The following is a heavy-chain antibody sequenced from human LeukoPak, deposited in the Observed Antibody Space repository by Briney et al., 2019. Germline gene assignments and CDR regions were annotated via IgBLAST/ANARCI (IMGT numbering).Heavy chain of an antibody. Sequence: PSETLSLTCSVSGGSISSSSHYWDWIRQPPGEGLEWIGSIYYSGSTYYNPSLKSRVTISVDTSKNQFSLKLISVTAADTAVYYCAREDTGGLDYWGQGTLVTVSS. CDR3: AREDTGGLDY. J-gene: IGHJ4*02. V-gene: IGHV4-39*07. D-gene: IGHD2-8*02. CDR1: GGSISSSSHY. CDR2: IYYSGST.